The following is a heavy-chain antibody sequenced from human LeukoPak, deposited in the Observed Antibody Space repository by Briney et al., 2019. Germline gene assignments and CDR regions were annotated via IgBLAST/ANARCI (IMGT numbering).Heavy chain of an antibody. Sequence: GGSLRLSCVASGFTFSSNGMHWVRQAPGKGLEWVTFIQYDGSKKYYADSVKGRFTISRDNAKNSLYLQMNSLRAEDTAVYYCARAPTTVVTPVGFDYWGQGTLVTVSS. CDR3: ARAPTTVVTPVGFDY. CDR2: IQYDGSKK. D-gene: IGHD4-23*01. CDR1: GFTFSSNG. V-gene: IGHV3-30*02. J-gene: IGHJ4*02.